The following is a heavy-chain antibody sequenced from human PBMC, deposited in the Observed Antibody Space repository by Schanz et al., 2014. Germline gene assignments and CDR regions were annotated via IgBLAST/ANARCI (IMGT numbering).Heavy chain of an antibody. CDR2: IYIGGNT. CDR1: GFSVGNKY. CDR3: ARGGPAYCFDD. V-gene: IGHV3-66*01. Sequence: EVQLVESGGGLVQPGGSLRLSCAASGFSVGNKYMNWVRQAPGKGLEWVSFIYIGGNTYYADSVKGRFTISRDNSKNTVYIQMNSLRAEDTAVYYCARGGPAYCFDDWGQGTLVTVSS. J-gene: IGHJ4*02.